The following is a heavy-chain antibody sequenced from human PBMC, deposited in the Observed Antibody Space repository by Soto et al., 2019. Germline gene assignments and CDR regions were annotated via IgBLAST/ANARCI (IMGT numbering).Heavy chain of an antibody. Sequence: GESLKISCKGSGYSFTSYWIGWVRQMPGKGLEWMGIIYPGDSDTRYSPSFQGQVTISADKSISTAYLQWSSLKASDTAMYYCARHPGPFKQGYYYYMDVWGKGTTVTVSS. CDR2: IYPGDSDT. CDR1: GYSFTSYW. J-gene: IGHJ6*03. V-gene: IGHV5-51*01. CDR3: ARHPGPFKQGYYYYMDV. D-gene: IGHD3-10*01.